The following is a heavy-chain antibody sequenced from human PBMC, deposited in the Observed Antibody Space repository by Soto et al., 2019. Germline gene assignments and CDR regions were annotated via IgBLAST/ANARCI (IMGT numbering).Heavy chain of an antibody. CDR2: IIPILGIA. D-gene: IGHD6-19*01. V-gene: IGHV1-69*02. J-gene: IGHJ3*02. CDR1: GGTFSSYT. CDR3: ARAQGEEQWDGDAFDI. Sequence: AASVKVSCKASGGTFSSYTISWVRQAPGQGLEWMGRIIPILGIANYAQKFQGRVTITADKSTSTAYMELSSLRSEDTAVYYCARAQGEEQWDGDAFDIWGQGTMVTVSS.